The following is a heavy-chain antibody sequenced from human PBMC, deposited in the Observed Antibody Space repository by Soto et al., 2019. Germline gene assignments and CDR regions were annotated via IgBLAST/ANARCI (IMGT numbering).Heavy chain of an antibody. CDR1: GDSVISDHYY. CDR2: MHYTGEA. D-gene: IGHD3-16*01. J-gene: IGHJ4*02. Sequence: QLQLQESGPGLVQPSETLSLTCTVSGDSVISDHYYWAWIRQPPGKGLECIGNMHYTGEAYQNPSLRSLVTIFVATSENQVSLKLTSVTAADPAMYYCARQGGNKFDYWGQGTLVTVSS. CDR3: ARQGGNKFDY. V-gene: IGHV4-39*01.